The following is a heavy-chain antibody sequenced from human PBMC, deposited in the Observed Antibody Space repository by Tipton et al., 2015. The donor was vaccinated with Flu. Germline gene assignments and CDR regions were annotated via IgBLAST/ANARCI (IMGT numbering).Heavy chain of an antibody. D-gene: IGHD2-15*01. CDR2: IYSSGSI. Sequence: GLVKPSETLSLTCTVSGGSLSSYYWSWIRQPAGKGLEWIGRIYSSGSINYNPSLKNRVTISVDTSKNQFSLKLYSVTAADTAVFYCARDPLGGSNAFHIWGRGTMVTVS. J-gene: IGHJ3*02. CDR3: ARDPLGGSNAFHI. CDR1: GGSLSSYY. V-gene: IGHV4-4*07.